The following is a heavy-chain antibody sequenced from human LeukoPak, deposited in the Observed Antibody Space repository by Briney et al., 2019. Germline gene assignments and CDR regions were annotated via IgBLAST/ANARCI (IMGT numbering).Heavy chain of an antibody. D-gene: IGHD2-21*01. J-gene: IGHJ4*02. CDR2: IYENGVTT. V-gene: IGHV3-23*01. CDR3: ARDPLGDSTYYFDY. Sequence: GGSLRLSCVGSGFTFRSHAMSWVRQAPEKGLEFVSGIYENGVTTYYADSVKGRFSISRDNSKNTLYLQMNSLRAEDTAVYYCARDPLGDSTYYFDYWGQGTLVTVSS. CDR1: GFTFRSHA.